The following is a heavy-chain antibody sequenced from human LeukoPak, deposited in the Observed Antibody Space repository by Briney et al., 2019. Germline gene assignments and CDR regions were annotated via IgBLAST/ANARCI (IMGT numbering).Heavy chain of an antibody. Sequence: PGRSLRLSCAASGFTFSSYAMHWVRQAPGKGLEWVAVISYDGSNKYYADSVKGRFTISRDNSKNTLYLQMNSLRVEDTAVYYCARMALVWPPCPFDFWGQGALVTVSS. CDR2: ISYDGSNK. CDR3: ARMALVWPPCPFDF. V-gene: IGHV3-30-3*01. D-gene: IGHD5-24*01. J-gene: IGHJ4*02. CDR1: GFTFSSYA.